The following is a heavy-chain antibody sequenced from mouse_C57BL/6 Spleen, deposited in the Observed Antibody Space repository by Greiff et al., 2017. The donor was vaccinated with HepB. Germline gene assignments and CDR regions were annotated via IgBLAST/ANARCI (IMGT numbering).Heavy chain of an antibody. CDR2: IYPGSGST. CDR3: ARSYYDYDHFDV. J-gene: IGHJ1*03. Sequence: VQLQQPGAELVKPGASVKMSCKASGYTFTSYWITWVKQRPGQGLEWIGDIYPGSGSTNYNEKFKSKATLTVDTSSSTAYMQLSSLTSEDSAVYYCARSYYDYDHFDVWGTGTTVTVSS. V-gene: IGHV1-55*01. D-gene: IGHD2-4*01. CDR1: GYTFTSYW.